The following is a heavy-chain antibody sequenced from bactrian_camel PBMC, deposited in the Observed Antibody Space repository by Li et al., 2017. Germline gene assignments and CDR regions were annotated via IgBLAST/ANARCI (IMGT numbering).Heavy chain of an antibody. CDR3: VRALSRDKWFSWGTFGY. Sequence: HVQLVESGGGSVQAGGSLRLSCAFSGYTYSGHCMGWFRQAPGKEREGVAAIRRDDLTAYTDSVKGRFTISGDNDRNTVSLQMDRLKPEDTAVYYCVRALSRDKWFSWGTFGYWGQGTQVTVS. CDR1: GYTYSGHC. CDR2: IRRDDLT. V-gene: IGHV3S53*01. D-gene: IGHD1*01. J-gene: IGHJ6*01.